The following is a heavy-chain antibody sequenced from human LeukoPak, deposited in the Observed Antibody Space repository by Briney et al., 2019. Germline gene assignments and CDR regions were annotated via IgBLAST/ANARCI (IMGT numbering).Heavy chain of an antibody. Sequence: GASVKVSCKASGYTFTGYYMHWVRQAPGQGLEWMGWINPNSGGTNYAQKFQGRVTMTRDTSISTAYMELSRLRSDDTAVYYCASFLEADYYYAMDVWGQGTTVTVSS. D-gene: IGHD2-15*01. CDR1: GYTFTGYY. J-gene: IGHJ6*02. CDR3: ASFLEADYYYAMDV. V-gene: IGHV1-2*02. CDR2: INPNSGGT.